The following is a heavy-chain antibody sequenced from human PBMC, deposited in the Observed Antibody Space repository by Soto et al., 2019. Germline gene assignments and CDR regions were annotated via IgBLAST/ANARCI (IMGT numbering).Heavy chain of an antibody. Sequence: LRLSCAASGFTFSSYSMNWVRQAPGKGLEWLSYIDGSGTTIQYADSMKGRFTISRDNAKNSLFLQMNSLRAEDTAVYYCARLPFIVPVVPAYYMDVWGIGTTVTVSS. J-gene: IGHJ6*03. CDR1: GFTFSSYS. CDR3: ARLPFIVPVVPAYYMDV. D-gene: IGHD2-2*01. CDR2: IDGSGTTI. V-gene: IGHV3-48*01.